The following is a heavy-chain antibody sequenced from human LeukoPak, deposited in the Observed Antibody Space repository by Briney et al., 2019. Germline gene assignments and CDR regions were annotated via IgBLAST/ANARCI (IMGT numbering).Heavy chain of an antibody. D-gene: IGHD1-26*01. CDR3: ARPVSVGATDY. Sequence: GASVKVSCKASGYTFTSYDINWVRQAAGQGLEWMGWMNPNSGNTVYAQKFQGRVTMTRNTSISTAYMELSSLRSEDTAVYYCARPVSVGATDYWGQGTLVTVSS. V-gene: IGHV1-8*01. CDR2: MNPNSGNT. J-gene: IGHJ4*02. CDR1: GYTFTSYD.